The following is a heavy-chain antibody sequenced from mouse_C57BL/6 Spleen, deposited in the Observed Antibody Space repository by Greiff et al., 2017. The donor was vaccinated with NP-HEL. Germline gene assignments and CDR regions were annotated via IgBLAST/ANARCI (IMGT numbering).Heavy chain of an antibody. D-gene: IGHD2-5*01. J-gene: IGHJ3*01. CDR3: ARGPYSNPFAY. V-gene: IGHV5-4*01. CDR2: ISDGGSYT. Sequence: EVQGVESGGGLVKPGGSLKLSCAASGFTFSSYAMSWVRQTPEKRLEWVATISDGGSYTYYPDNVKGRFTISRDNAKNNLYLQMSHLKSEDTAMYYCARGPYSNPFAYWGQGTLVTVSA. CDR1: GFTFSSYA.